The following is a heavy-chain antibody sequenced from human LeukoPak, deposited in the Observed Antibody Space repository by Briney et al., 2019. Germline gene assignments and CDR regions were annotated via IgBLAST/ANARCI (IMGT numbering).Heavy chain of an antibody. D-gene: IGHD6-6*01. CDR3: VRGGPHSSSSNFDY. CDR1: GFTFSSYA. Sequence: PGGSPRLSCSASGFTFSSYAVHWVRQAPGKGLEFVSAISDSGGSTYYADSVKGRFTISRDNSKNTLYLQMSSLRPEDTALYYCVRGGPHSSSSNFDYWGQGILVTVSS. J-gene: IGHJ4*02. CDR2: ISDSGGST. V-gene: IGHV3-64D*06.